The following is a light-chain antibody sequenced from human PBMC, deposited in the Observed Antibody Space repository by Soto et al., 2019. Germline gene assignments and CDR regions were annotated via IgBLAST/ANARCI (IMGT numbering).Light chain of an antibody. CDR3: QQYNNWLLIT. J-gene: IGKJ5*01. V-gene: IGKV3-15*01. Sequence: EIVMTQSPATLSVSPGERATLSCRASQSISSNLAWYQQKPGQAPRLLIYGASTRATGIPARFSGSGSGTEFTLTISSLQSEDFAVNYCQQYNNWLLITFGQGTRLEIK. CDR1: QSISSN. CDR2: GAS.